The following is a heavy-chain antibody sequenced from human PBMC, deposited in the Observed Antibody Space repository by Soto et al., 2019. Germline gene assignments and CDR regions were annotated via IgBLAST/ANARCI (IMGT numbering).Heavy chain of an antibody. CDR1: GGSISSSSYY. CDR2: ICYSGST. Sequence: QLQLQESGPGLVKPSETLSLTCTVSGGSISSSSYYWGWIRQPPGKGLEWIGSICYSGSTYYNPSLKSRVTISVDTSKNQFSLKLSSVTAADTAVYYCAGILNYGSGAFDIWGQGTMVTVSS. J-gene: IGHJ3*02. V-gene: IGHV4-39*01. CDR3: AGILNYGSGAFDI. D-gene: IGHD3-10*01.